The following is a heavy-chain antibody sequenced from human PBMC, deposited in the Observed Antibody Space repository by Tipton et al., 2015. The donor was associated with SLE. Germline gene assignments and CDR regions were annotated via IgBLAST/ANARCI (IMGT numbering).Heavy chain of an antibody. D-gene: IGHD6-6*01. J-gene: IGHJ6*03. CDR2: INHSGST. CDR3: ARGGGVAARRRAYYYYYMDV. Sequence: TLSLTCAVYGGSFSGYYWSWIRQPPGKGLEWIGEINHSGSTTYNPSLKSRVTISVDTSKNQFSLKLSSVTAADTAVYYCARGGGVAARRRAYYYYYMDVWGKGTTVTVSS. V-gene: IGHV4-34*01. CDR1: GGSFSGYY.